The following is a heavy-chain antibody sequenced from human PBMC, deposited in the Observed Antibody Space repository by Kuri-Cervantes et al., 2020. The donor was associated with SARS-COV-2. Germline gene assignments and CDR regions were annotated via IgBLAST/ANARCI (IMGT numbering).Heavy chain of an antibody. D-gene: IGHD3-3*01. CDR2: IYYLGNA. V-gene: IGHV4-39*01. CDR1: RGTLNSTTNY. Sequence: SETLSLTCSVSRGTLNSTTNYWAWLRQTPGKGLEWIGSIYYLGNAYYNPSLQSRVTISLDSSNNQFSLRLSSVTAADTAIYFCARHVPQLSHDFWSGTSGFDPWGQRTLVTVSS. J-gene: IGHJ5*02. CDR3: ARHVPQLSHDFWSGTSGFDP.